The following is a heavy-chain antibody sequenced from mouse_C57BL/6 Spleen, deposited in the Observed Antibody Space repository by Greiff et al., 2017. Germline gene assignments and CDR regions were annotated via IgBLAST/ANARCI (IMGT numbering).Heavy chain of an antibody. V-gene: IGHV1-20*01. CDR2: INPSTGDT. CDR1: GYSFTGYF. J-gene: IGHJ1*03. CDR3: ARDSSYRYFGV. D-gene: IGHD1-1*01. Sequence: VQLQQSGPELVKPGDSVKISCKASGYSFTGYFMNWVMQSHGKSLEWIGRINPSTGDTFYNQKFKGKATLTVDKSSSTAHMELRSLTSEDSAVYYCARDSSYRYFGVWGTRTTVTVSS.